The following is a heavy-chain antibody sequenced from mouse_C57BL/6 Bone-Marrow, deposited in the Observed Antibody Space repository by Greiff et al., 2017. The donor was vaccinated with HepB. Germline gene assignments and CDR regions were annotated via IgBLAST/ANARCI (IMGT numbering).Heavy chain of an antibody. J-gene: IGHJ3*01. D-gene: IGHD1-1*01. CDR1: GFTFSSYA. Sequence: EVQGVESGGGLVKPGGSLKLSCAASGFTFSSYAMSWVRQTPEKRLEWVATISDGGSYTYYPDNVKGRFTISRDNAKNNLYLQMSHLKSEDTAMYYCARPSFITTVGFAYWGQGTLVTVSA. CDR2: ISDGGSYT. V-gene: IGHV5-4*01. CDR3: ARPSFITTVGFAY.